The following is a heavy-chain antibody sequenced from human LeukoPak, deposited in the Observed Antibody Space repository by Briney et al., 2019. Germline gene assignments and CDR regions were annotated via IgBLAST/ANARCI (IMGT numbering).Heavy chain of an antibody. J-gene: IGHJ4*02. CDR1: GGSISSYY. V-gene: IGHV4-59*05. D-gene: IGHD5-18*01. CDR3: ASYLQLAFDY. CDR2: IYYSGST. Sequence: SETLSLTCTVSGGSISSYYWSWIRQPAGKGLEWIGSIYYSGSTYYNPSLKSRVTISVDTSKNQFSLKLSSVTAADTAVYYCASYLQLAFDYWGQGTLVTVSS.